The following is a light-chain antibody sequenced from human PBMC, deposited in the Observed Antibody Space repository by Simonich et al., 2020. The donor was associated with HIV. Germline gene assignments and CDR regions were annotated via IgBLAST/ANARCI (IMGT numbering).Light chain of an antibody. J-gene: IGKJ4*01. CDR3: QQYGSSPLT. V-gene: IGKV3-20*01. CDR2: TSS. Sequence: EIVLTQSPGTLSLSPGERATLSCRASQRVSSNFLAWYQQKPGQAPRLLIYTSSYRTTGIPDRFSGSGSGTDFSLTISRLEPEDFAVYYCQQYGSSPLTFGGGTKVEIK. CDR1: QRVSSNF.